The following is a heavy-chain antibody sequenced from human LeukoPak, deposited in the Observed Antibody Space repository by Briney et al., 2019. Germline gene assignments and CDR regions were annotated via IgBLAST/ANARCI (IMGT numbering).Heavy chain of an antibody. V-gene: IGHV3-30*03. CDR1: GFTFTSYG. CDR2: ITYDGYYK. CDR3: ARDLSPVVRASPMGY. J-gene: IGHJ4*02. Sequence: GGSLRLSYAASGFTFTSYGMHWVRQAPGKGLEWVALITYDGYYKYYSDSVKGRFTISSDTSKNTMYLQMNSLRAEDTAVYYCARDLSPVVRASPMGYWGQGTLVTVSS. D-gene: IGHD3-10*01.